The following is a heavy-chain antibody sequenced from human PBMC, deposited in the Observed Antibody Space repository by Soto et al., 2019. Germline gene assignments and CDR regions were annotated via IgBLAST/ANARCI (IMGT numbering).Heavy chain of an antibody. J-gene: IGHJ6*02. CDR1: GGSISSSSYY. CDR3: AGSCIVLVPAAMLSDYYYGMDV. D-gene: IGHD2-2*01. Sequence: SETLSLTCTVSGGSISSSSYYWGWIRQPPGKGLEWIGYIYYSGSTNYNPSLKSRVTISVDTSKNQFSLKLSSVTAADTAVYYCAGSCIVLVPAAMLSDYYYGMDVWGQGTTVTVSS. V-gene: IGHV4-61*05. CDR2: IYYSGST.